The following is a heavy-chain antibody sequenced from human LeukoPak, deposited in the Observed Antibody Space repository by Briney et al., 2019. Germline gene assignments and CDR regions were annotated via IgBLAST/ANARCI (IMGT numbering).Heavy chain of an antibody. D-gene: IGHD1-26*01. V-gene: IGHV3-23*01. CDR1: RFTFSSFA. CDR3: ARAIVGAYFDY. CDR2: ISGSGADT. J-gene: IGHJ4*02. Sequence: GGSLRLSCTASRFTFSSFAMNWVRQAPGKGLVWVSTISGSGADTYYADSVKGRFTISRDNSKNTLYVQMNSLRAEDTAIYYCARAIVGAYFDYWGQGTQVTVSS.